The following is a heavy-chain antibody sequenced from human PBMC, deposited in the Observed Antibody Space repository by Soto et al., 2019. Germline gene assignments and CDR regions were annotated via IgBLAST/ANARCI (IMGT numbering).Heavy chain of an antibody. CDR3: ARDSQYYYDSSGYPSPLDY. V-gene: IGHV3-33*01. Sequence: GGSLRLSCAASGFTFNSYGMHWVRQAPGKGLGWVAVIWYDGSNKYYADSVKGRFTISRDNSKNTLYLQMNSLRAEDTAVYYCARDSQYYYDSSGYPSPLDYWGQGTLVTVSS. D-gene: IGHD3-22*01. CDR2: IWYDGSNK. J-gene: IGHJ4*02. CDR1: GFTFNSYG.